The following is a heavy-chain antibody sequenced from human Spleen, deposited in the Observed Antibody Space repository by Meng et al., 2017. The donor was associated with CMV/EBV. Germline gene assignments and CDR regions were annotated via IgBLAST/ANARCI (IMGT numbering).Heavy chain of an antibody. J-gene: IGHJ4*02. CDR1: GGSISRYY. D-gene: IGHD3-10*01. CDR3: ARGLGYGSGRPLGY. V-gene: IGHV4-59*01. Sequence: SETLSLTCTVSGGSISRYYWSWIRQPPGKGLEWIGYIYYSGSTNYNPSLKSRVTMSVDTSKNQFSLKLRSVTAADTAVYYCARGLGYGSGRPLGYWGQGTLVTVSS. CDR2: IYYSGST.